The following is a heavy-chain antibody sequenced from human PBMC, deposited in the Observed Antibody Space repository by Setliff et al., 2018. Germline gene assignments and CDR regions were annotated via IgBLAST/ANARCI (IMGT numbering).Heavy chain of an antibody. D-gene: IGHD3-22*01. J-gene: IGHJ4*02. V-gene: IGHV3-30*04. CDR1: GFSFTSYA. CDR2: ISYDGSEK. Sequence: QPGGSLRLSCKASGFSFTSYAMHWVRQAPGKGLGWVAVISYDGSEKYYAKSVLGRFTVSKDAHRNDLCAQMNNLRPEDTAVYYCARASGTFYYDSSQNFDYWGQGTLVTVSS. CDR3: ARASGTFYYDSSQNFDY.